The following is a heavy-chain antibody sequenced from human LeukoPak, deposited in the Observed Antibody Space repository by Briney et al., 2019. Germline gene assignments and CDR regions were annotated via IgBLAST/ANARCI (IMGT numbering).Heavy chain of an antibody. J-gene: IGHJ5*02. D-gene: IGHD2-2*01. CDR3: ARHYLSDGILSTFDP. Sequence: SETLSLTCTVSGGSISSSPYYWGWVRQPPGKGLEWIGTIYYRGSTYSNPSLNSRVTISLDTSKNQFSLRLRSVTAADTALYYCARHYLSDGILSTFDPWGQGTLVTVSS. CDR2: IYYRGST. CDR1: GGSISSSPYY. V-gene: IGHV4-39*01.